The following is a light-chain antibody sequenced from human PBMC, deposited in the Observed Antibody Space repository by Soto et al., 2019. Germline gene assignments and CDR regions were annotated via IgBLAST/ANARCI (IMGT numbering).Light chain of an antibody. J-gene: IGKJ4*01. CDR3: QQYSDGLT. Sequence: AVRLTQSPSSLSASIGDRVTITCRASPGVNNYLAWYRQSPGKAPQLLIYGASTLQSGVPSRFSGSASGTDFTITINYLRSEDFATSYCQQYSDGLTFGGGTKV. V-gene: IGKV1-8*01. CDR1: PGVNNY. CDR2: GAS.